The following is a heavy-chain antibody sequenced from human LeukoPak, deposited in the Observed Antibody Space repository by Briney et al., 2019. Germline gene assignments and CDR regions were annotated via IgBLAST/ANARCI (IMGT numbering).Heavy chain of an antibody. V-gene: IGHV5-51*01. CDR3: ARQDGRALYYFDY. CDR2: INPGDSDT. J-gene: IGHJ4*02. Sequence: GESLKISCKGSGYTFTNYWIGWVRQTPGKGLEWMGIINPGDSDTRYSPSFQGQVTISVAKSISTAYLQWSSLKASDTAMYYCARQDGRALYYFDYWGQGTLVTVSS. CDR1: GYTFTNYW. D-gene: IGHD5-24*01.